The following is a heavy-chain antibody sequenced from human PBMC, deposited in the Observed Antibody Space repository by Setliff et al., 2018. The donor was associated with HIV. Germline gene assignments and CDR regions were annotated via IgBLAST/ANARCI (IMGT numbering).Heavy chain of an antibody. Sequence: ASVKVSCKASGYTLTGHYMHWVRQAPGQGLEWMGYFNPNNAASKFAQKFQGRVTMTRDTSTSTAYMELTSLTSADTAVYYCARDRPLDTPGMGLYLDYWGQGTLVTVSS. J-gene: IGHJ4*02. D-gene: IGHD2-15*01. CDR2: FNPNNAAS. V-gene: IGHV1-2*02. CDR3: ARDRPLDTPGMGLYLDY. CDR1: GYTLTGHY.